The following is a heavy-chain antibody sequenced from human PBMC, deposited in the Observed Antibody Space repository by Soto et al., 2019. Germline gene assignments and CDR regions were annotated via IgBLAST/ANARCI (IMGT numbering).Heavy chain of an antibody. V-gene: IGHV4-61*01. CDR1: GVSVSSDSYY. Sequence: SETLSLTCTVSGVSVSSDSYYWTWIRQPPGKGLEWIGYIHYSGSTNYNASLKSRVTISLDTSRNQFSLKLNSVTAADTAVYFCARDHQHSGYDFVSRFDYWGQGILVT. D-gene: IGHD5-12*01. J-gene: IGHJ4*02. CDR3: ARDHQHSGYDFVSRFDY. CDR2: IHYSGST.